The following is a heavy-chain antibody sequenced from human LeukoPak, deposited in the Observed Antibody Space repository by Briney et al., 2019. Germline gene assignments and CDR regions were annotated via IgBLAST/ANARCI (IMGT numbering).Heavy chain of an antibody. CDR3: ARDRAKWELLKYYYYYMDV. Sequence: GGSLRLSCATSGFTFNNYNMNWVRQAPGKGLEWVSSISSSSSYIYYADSVKGRFTISRDNAKNSLYLQMNSLRAEDTAVYYCARDRAKWELLKYYYYYMDVWGKGTTVTISS. CDR2: ISSSSSYI. J-gene: IGHJ6*03. V-gene: IGHV3-21*01. CDR1: GFTFNNYN. D-gene: IGHD1-26*01.